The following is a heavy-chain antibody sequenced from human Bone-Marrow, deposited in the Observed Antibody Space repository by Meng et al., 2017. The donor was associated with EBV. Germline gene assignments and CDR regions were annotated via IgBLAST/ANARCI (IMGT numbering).Heavy chain of an antibody. V-gene: IGHV1-69*01. J-gene: IGHJ4*02. Sequence: QVRWWRSGAEMKKPGSSVMLSCKAYGGTCTSDAISWVRQAPGYGLVWLGGLIPMSGAPYYAQSFQGRVTITADESTSTHYMELSNLRSEDTAMYYCASESGRGFTPDYWGQGTLVTVSS. CDR2: LIPMSGAP. D-gene: IGHD3-10*01. CDR3: ASESGRGFTPDY. CDR1: GGTCTSDA.